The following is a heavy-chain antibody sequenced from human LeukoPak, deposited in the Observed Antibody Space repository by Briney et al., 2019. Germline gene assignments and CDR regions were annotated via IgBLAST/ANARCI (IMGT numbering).Heavy chain of an antibody. V-gene: IGHV4-34*01. CDR3: ARVSRGLAYYYDSSGYSY. D-gene: IGHD3-22*01. CDR2: INHSGST. J-gene: IGHJ4*02. CDR1: GGSFSGYY. Sequence: SETLSLTCAVYGGSFSGYYWSWIRQPPGKGLEWIGEINHSGSTNYNPSLKSRVTISVDTSKNQFSLKLSSVTAADTAVYYCARVSRGLAYYYDSSGYSYWGQGTLVTVSS.